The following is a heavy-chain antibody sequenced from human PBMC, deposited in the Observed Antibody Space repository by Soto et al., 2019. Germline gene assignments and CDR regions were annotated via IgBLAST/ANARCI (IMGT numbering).Heavy chain of an antibody. V-gene: IGHV3-74*01. J-gene: IGHJ3*01. CDR3: VRDRGYPDSFDV. Sequence: PGGSLRLSCAAPGFTFSNAWMSWVRQAPGKGLEWVSRINMDGTSTPYADSVKGRFTISRDNAKNTLYLQMHSLRAEDTALYFCVRDRGYPDSFDVWG. D-gene: IGHD1-1*01. CDR2: INMDGTST. CDR1: GFTFSNAW.